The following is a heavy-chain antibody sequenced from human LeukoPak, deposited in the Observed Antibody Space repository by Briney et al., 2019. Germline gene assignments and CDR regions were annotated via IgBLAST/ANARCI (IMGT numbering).Heavy chain of an antibody. CDR2: TGGSGDTT. CDR3: AKDVGWIQSWSFDY. CDR1: GFTFSSYA. V-gene: IGHV3-23*01. D-gene: IGHD5-18*01. Sequence: GGSLRLSCAASGFTFSSYAMSWVRQAPGKGLEWVSGTGGSGDTTYYADSVKGRFTISRDNSKNTLYLRMNSLRAEDTALYYCAKDVGWIQSWSFDYWGQGTLVTVSS. J-gene: IGHJ4*02.